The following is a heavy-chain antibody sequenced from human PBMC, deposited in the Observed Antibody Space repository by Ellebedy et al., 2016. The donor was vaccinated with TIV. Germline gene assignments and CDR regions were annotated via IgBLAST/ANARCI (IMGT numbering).Heavy chain of an antibody. CDR3: AVPGIAAAGTIVPLFDY. V-gene: IGHV3-7*02. J-gene: IGHJ4*02. CDR1: GFTFSRSY. CDR2: IKQDGSEK. D-gene: IGHD6-13*01. Sequence: PGGSLRLSCVVSGFTFSRSYMTWVRQTSGRGLEWVANIKQDGSEKFYVDSVRGRFTISRDNAKNSLYLQMNSLRVEDTAVYYCAVPGIAAAGTIVPLFDYWGQGTLVTVSS.